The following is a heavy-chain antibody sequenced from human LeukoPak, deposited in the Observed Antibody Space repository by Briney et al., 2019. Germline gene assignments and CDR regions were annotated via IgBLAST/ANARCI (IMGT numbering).Heavy chain of an antibody. D-gene: IGHD1-26*01. Sequence: GGSLRLSCAASGFTVSSNSMTWVRQAPGKGLEWVSSIHGAGDTQYADSVKGRFTVSRDNPKNTVYLQMDTLRVEDTAMYYCASYRRAFDTWGLGTMVTVSS. CDR2: IHGAGDT. CDR1: GFTVSSNS. J-gene: IGHJ3*02. CDR3: ASYRRAFDT. V-gene: IGHV3-53*01.